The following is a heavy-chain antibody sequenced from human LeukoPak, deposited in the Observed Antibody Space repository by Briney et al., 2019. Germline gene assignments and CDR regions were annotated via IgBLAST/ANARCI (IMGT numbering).Heavy chain of an antibody. CDR3: ARRGYGSGNYYYPD. CDR2: IYPGDSDT. Sequence: GESLKISCKGSGYSFTNHYIGWVRLMPGKGLEWMGIIYPGDSDTRYSPSIQGQVTISADKSISTAYLQWSSLKASDTAMYYCARRGYGSGNYYYPDWGQGTLVTVSS. D-gene: IGHD3-10*01. V-gene: IGHV5-51*01. J-gene: IGHJ4*02. CDR1: GYSFTNHY.